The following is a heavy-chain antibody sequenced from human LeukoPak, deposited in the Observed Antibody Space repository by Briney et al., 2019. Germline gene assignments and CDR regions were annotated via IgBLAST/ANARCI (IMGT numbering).Heavy chain of an antibody. D-gene: IGHD2-15*01. Sequence: SETLSLTCTVSGGSISSYYWNWIRQPPGKGLEWIGYIYYSGSTNYNPSLKSRVTISVDTSKNQFSLKLSSVTAADTAVYYCARGCGGNCYLNDYWGQGTLVTVSS. V-gene: IGHV4-59*01. CDR1: GGSISSYY. CDR2: IYYSGST. CDR3: ARGCGGNCYLNDY. J-gene: IGHJ4*02.